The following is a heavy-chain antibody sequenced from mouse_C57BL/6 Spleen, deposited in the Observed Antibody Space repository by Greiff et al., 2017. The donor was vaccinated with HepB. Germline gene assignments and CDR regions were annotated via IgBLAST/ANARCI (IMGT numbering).Heavy chain of an antibody. J-gene: IGHJ2*01. Sequence: LVESGAELVMPGASVKLSCKASGYTFTSYWMHWVKQRPGQGLEWIGEIDPSDSYTNYNQKFKGKSTLTVDKSSSTAYMQLSSLTSEDSAVYYCASYGSSLDYWGQGTTLTVSS. CDR2: IDPSDSYT. CDR3: ASYGSSLDY. CDR1: GYTFTSYW. D-gene: IGHD1-1*01. V-gene: IGHV1-69*01.